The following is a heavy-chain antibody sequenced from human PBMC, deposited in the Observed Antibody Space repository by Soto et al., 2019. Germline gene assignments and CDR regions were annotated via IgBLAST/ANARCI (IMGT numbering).Heavy chain of an antibody. Sequence: EVQLLESGGGLVQPGGSLRLSCAASGFTFSSYAMSWVRQAPGKGLEWVSAISGSGGSTYYADSVKGRFTISRDNSKNTLYLQMNSLRAEDTAVYYCARSLVPAAKYYYGMGVWGQGTTVTVSS. CDR3: ARSLVPAAKYYYGMGV. V-gene: IGHV3-23*01. CDR2: ISGSGGST. CDR1: GFTFSSYA. D-gene: IGHD2-2*01. J-gene: IGHJ6*02.